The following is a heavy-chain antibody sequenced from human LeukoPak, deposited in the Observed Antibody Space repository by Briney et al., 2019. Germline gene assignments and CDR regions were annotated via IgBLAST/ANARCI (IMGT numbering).Heavy chain of an antibody. V-gene: IGHV4-61*02. D-gene: IGHD3-22*01. CDR1: GDSISSGDYY. Sequence: SETLSLTCTVSGDSISSGDYYWRWIRQPAGKGLEWIGRISSSGSTNYNPSLKSRVTISVDTSKNQFSLKLSSVTAADTAVYFCARGPYSYDSSGAFDIWGQGTMVTGSS. CDR3: ARGPYSYDSSGAFDI. CDR2: ISSSGST. J-gene: IGHJ3*02.